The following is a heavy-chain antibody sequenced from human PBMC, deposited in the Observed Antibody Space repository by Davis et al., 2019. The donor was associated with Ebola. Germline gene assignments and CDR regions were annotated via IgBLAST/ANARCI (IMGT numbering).Heavy chain of an antibody. Sequence: SVKVSCKASGGTFSSYAISWVRQAPGQGLEWMGGIIPIFGTANYAQKFQGRVTITADKSTSTAYMELSSLRSEDTAVYYCARDRDSSGYALDYWGQGTLVTVSS. J-gene: IGHJ4*02. CDR3: ARDRDSSGYALDY. CDR2: IIPIFGTA. CDR1: GGTFSSYA. V-gene: IGHV1-69*06. D-gene: IGHD3-22*01.